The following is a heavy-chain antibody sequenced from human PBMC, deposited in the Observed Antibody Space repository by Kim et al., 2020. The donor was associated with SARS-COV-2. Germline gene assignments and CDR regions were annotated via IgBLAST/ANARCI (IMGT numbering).Heavy chain of an antibody. V-gene: IGHV3-23*01. CDR1: GFTLDTYG. Sequence: GGSLRLSCVVSGFTLDTYGMSWVRQAPGKGLEWVSAISGRGGNAFYADSVRGRFTISRDTSKNTPYLQMTSLRAEDAAIYYCAKALSSGWYGVLPPFD. CDR2: ISGRGGNA. D-gene: IGHD6-13*01. J-gene: IGHJ3*02. CDR3: AKALSSGWYGVLPPFD.